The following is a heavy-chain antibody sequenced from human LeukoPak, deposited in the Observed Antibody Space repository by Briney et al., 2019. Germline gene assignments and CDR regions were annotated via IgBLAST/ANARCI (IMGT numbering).Heavy chain of an antibody. D-gene: IGHD2-2*01. CDR3: AAEGIVVPAAISRFDP. CDR1: GFTFSSYA. CDR2: ISGSAGST. Sequence: GGSLRLSCAASGFTFSSYAMSWVRQAPGKGLEWVSAISGSAGSTYYADSVKGRFTISRDNSKNTLYLQMNSLRAEDTAVYYCAAEGIVVPAAISRFDPWGQGTLVTVSS. V-gene: IGHV3-23*01. J-gene: IGHJ5*02.